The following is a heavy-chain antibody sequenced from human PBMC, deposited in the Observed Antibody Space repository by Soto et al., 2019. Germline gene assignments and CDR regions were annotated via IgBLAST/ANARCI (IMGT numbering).Heavy chain of an antibody. J-gene: IGHJ6*02. CDR2: IYYSGST. V-gene: IGHV4-61*01. Sequence: PSETLSLTCTVSGGSVRSGSYYWSWIRQPPGKGLEWIGYIYYSGSTNYNPSLKSRVTISVDTSKNQFSLKLSSVTAADTAVYYCARDRKWYYGMDVWGQGTTVTVSS. CDR1: GGSVRSGSYY. D-gene: IGHD2-8*01. CDR3: ARDRKWYYGMDV.